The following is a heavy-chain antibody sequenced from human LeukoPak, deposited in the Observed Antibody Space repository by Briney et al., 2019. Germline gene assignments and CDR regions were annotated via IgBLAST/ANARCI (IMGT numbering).Heavy chain of an antibody. CDR2: ISTSTSYI. D-gene: IGHD2-15*01. CDR3: ARIAVVADTEDPYYYKYGMDV. CDR1: GFTFNSYG. V-gene: IGHV3-21*01. J-gene: IGHJ6*02. Sequence: GGSLRLSCAASGFTFNSYGMNWVRQAPGKGLEWVSSISTSTSYIYYADSVKGRFTISRDNAKNSLYLQMNSLRAEDTAVYYCARIAVVADTEDPYYYKYGMDVWGQGTTVTVSS.